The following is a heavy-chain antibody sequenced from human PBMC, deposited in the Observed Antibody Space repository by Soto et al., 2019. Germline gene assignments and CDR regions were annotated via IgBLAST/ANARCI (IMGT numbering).Heavy chain of an antibody. D-gene: IGHD2-2*01. V-gene: IGHV3-15*01. CDR1: RFTFRDAW. J-gene: IGHJ6*02. CDR2: IKSKTDGGTT. Sequence: GGSLRLSCAASRFTFRDAWMSWVRQAPGKGLEWVGRIKSKTDGGTTDYAAPVKGRFTISRDDSKNTLYLQMNSLKTEDTAVYYCTTDYLSVPAALQSYYYYGMDVWGQGTTVTVSS. CDR3: TTDYLSVPAALQSYYYYGMDV.